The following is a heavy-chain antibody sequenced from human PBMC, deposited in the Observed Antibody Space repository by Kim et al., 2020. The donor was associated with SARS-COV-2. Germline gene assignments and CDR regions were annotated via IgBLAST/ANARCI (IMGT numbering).Heavy chain of an antibody. V-gene: IGHV1-3*01. D-gene: IGHD2-15*01. CDR3: ARGWEYCRDP. Sequence: NTKYSQKFQGRVTITRDTSASTAYMELSSLRSEDTAVYYCARGWEYCRDPWGQGTLVTVSS. CDR2: NT. J-gene: IGHJ5*02.